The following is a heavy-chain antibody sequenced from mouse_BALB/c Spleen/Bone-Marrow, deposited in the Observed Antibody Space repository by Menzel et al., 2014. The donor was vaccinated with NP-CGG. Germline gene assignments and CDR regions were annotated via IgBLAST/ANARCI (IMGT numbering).Heavy chain of an antibody. D-gene: IGHD2-1*01. CDR3: ARDINDNYNWYFDA. V-gene: IGHV7-3*02. CDR1: GFTFTDYY. J-gene: IGHJ1*01. CDR2: IRNKANGYTT. Sequence: EVMLVESGGGLVQPGGSLRLSCATSGFTFTDYYMSWVRQPPGKALEWLGFIRNKANGYTTEYSASVKGRFTISRDNSQSILYLQMNTLRAEDSATYYCARDINDNYNWYFDAWGAGTTVTVSS.